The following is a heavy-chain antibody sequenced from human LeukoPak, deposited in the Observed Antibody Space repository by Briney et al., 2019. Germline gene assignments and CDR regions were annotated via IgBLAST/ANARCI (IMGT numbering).Heavy chain of an antibody. Sequence: TSETLSLTCTVSGASIRSGDYYWSWIRQPPGKGLEWIGYIYDRGSTYYNPSLKSRITISVDTSENRLSLKLSSVTATDTAVYYCAGDCSGGSCYGAFDIWGQGTMVTVSS. CDR1: GASIRSGDYY. CDR2: IYDRGST. D-gene: IGHD2-15*01. V-gene: IGHV4-30-4*01. J-gene: IGHJ3*02. CDR3: AGDCSGGSCYGAFDI.